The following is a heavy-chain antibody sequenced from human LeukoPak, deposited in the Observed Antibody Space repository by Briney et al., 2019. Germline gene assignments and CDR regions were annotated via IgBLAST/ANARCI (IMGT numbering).Heavy chain of an antibody. CDR1: GGPISGGDYF. V-gene: IGHV4-31*03. D-gene: IGHD3-3*01. CDR3: ARGRLRFLEWSTSEYFFDY. Sequence: SQTLSLTCTVSGGPISGGDYFWTWIRQLPGKGLEWIVYIYFSGITYYNPSLTSRVTMSVDTSKNRFSLTLSFVTAADTAVYYCARGRLRFLEWSTSEYFFDYWGQGTLVTVSS. CDR2: IYFSGIT. J-gene: IGHJ4*02.